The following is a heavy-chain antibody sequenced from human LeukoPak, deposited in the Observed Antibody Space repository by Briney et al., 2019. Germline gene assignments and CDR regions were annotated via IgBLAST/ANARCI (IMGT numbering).Heavy chain of an antibody. CDR3: ARVVSAAGRRGYYYYGMDV. CDR1: GFTFSSYG. CDR2: ISSSSSYI. Sequence: PGRSLRLSCAASGFTFSSYGMHWVRQAPGKGLEWVSSISSSSSYIYYADSVKGRFTISRDNAKNSLYLQMNSLRAEDTAVYYCARVVSAAGRRGYYYYGMDVWGQGTTVTVSS. J-gene: IGHJ6*02. D-gene: IGHD6-13*01. V-gene: IGHV3-21*01.